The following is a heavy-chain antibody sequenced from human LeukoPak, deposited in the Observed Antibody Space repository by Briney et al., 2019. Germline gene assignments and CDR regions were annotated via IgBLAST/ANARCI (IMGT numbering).Heavy chain of an antibody. D-gene: IGHD6-13*01. CDR2: IYSGGNT. J-gene: IGHJ4*02. CDR3: ARGTQQLSPVFDH. CDR1: GLTVSSNY. Sequence: GGSLRLSCAVSGLTVSSNYMSWVRQAQGKGLEWVSLIYSGGNTYYADSVKGRFTISRDNSKNTLYVQMNSLSPEDTAVYYCARGTQQLSPVFDHWGQGTLVTVSS. V-gene: IGHV3-66*01.